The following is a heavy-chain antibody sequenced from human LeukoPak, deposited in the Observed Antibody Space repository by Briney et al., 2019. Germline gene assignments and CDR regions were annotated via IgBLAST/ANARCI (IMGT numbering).Heavy chain of an antibody. CDR3: ARHALGIHPYYFGY. J-gene: IGHJ4*02. Sequence: SETLSLTCTVSGGSISSYYWSWIRQPPGKGLEWIGYIYYSGSTNYNPSLKSRVTISVDTSKNQFSLKLSSVTAADTAVYYCARHALGIHPYYFGYWGQGTLVTVSS. V-gene: IGHV4-59*08. CDR1: GGSISSYY. D-gene: IGHD7-27*01. CDR2: IYYSGST.